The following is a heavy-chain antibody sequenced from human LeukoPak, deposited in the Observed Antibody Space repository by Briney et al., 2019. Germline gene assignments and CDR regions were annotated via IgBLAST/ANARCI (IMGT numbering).Heavy chain of an antibody. CDR3: AGLLRFLEWPIDP. CDR1: GFTFSDYS. J-gene: IGHJ5*02. CDR2: ISSGSGTI. D-gene: IGHD3-3*01. V-gene: IGHV3-48*01. Sequence: GGSLRLSCAASGFTFSDYSLNWVRQAPGKGLEWISYISSGSGTIYYADSVKGRFTISRDDAKSTLYLQMHSLRADDTAVYYCAGLLRFLEWPIDPWGQGTLVTVSS.